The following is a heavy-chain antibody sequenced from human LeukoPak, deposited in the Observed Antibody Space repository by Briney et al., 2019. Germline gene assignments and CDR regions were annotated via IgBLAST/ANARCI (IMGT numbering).Heavy chain of an antibody. J-gene: IGHJ4*02. CDR2: FYTSGST. Sequence: SETLSLTCTVSGASISSYYWSWIRQPAGKGLEWIGRFYTSGSTNYNPSLKSRVTMSVDTSKNQFSLKLSSVTAADTAVYYCARETGSRIILSSSSVIDYWGQGTLVTVSS. CDR3: ARETGSRIILSSSSVIDY. D-gene: IGHD6-6*01. V-gene: IGHV4-4*07. CDR1: GASISSYY.